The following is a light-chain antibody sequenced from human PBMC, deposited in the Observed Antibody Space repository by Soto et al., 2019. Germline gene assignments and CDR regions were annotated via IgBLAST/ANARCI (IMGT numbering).Light chain of an antibody. V-gene: IGKV1-39*01. CDR3: QQANSFPLT. J-gene: IGKJ4*01. CDR1: QSISTY. CDR2: AAS. Sequence: DIQMTQSPSSLSASFGDRVTITCRASQSISTYLHWYQQKPGKAPNLLIYAASTLQSGVPSRFSGSGSGTDFTLTISSLQPEDFETYYCQQANSFPLTFGGGTKVDIK.